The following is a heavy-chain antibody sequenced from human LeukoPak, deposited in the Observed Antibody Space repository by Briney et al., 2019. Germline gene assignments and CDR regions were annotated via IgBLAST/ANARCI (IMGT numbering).Heavy chain of an antibody. Sequence: SETLSLTCTVSGGSISSGDYYWSWIRQPPGKGLEWIGYIYYSGSTYYNPSLKSRVTISVDTSKNQFSLKLSSLTAADTAVYYCAARAYYYYGMDVWGQGTTVTVSS. J-gene: IGHJ6*02. CDR1: GGSISSGDYY. CDR3: AARAYYYYGMDV. CDR2: IYYSGST. V-gene: IGHV4-30-4*01.